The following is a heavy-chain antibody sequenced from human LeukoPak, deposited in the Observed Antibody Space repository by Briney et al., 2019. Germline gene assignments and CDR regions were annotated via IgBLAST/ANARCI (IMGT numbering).Heavy chain of an antibody. D-gene: IGHD6-19*01. CDR2: ISSSSSTI. V-gene: IGHV3-48*04. Sequence: GGSLRLSCAASGFTVSSNYMSWVRQAPGKGLEWVSYISSSSSTIYYADSVKGRFTISRDNAKNSLYLQMNSLRAEDTAVYYCARDEDSSGCDYWGQGTLVTVSS. CDR1: GFTVSSNY. CDR3: ARDEDSSGCDY. J-gene: IGHJ4*02.